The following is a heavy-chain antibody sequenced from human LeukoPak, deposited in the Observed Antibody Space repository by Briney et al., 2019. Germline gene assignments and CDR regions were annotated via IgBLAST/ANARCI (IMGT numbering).Heavy chain of an antibody. D-gene: IGHD3-22*01. CDR1: GYSISSGYY. J-gene: IGHJ2*01. Sequence: SETLSLTCTVSGYSISSGYYWGWIRQPPGKGLEWIGSIYHSGSTYYNPSLKSRVTISVDTSKNQFSLKLSSVTAADTAVYYCARPFYDSSGYPDYWYFDLWGRGTLVTVSS. CDR2: IYHSGST. V-gene: IGHV4-38-2*02. CDR3: ARPFYDSSGYPDYWYFDL.